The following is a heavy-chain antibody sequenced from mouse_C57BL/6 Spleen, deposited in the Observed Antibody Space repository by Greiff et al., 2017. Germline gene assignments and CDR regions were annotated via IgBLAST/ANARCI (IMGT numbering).Heavy chain of an antibody. Sequence: QVQLQQSGAELVMPGASVKLSCKASGYTFTSYWMHWVKQRPGQGLEWIGEIDPSDSDTNYNQKFKGKATLTVAKSSCTAYMQLSSLASEDSAVYYCARRRDGSMDYWGQGTSVTVSS. D-gene: IGHD3-3*01. J-gene: IGHJ4*01. CDR3: ARRRDGSMDY. CDR2: IDPSDSDT. CDR1: GYTFTSYW. V-gene: IGHV1-69*01.